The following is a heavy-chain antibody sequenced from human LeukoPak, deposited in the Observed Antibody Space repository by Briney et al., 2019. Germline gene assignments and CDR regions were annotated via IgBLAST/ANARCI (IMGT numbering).Heavy chain of an antibody. D-gene: IGHD5-24*01. Sequence: SETLSLTCTVSGGSISSYYWSWIRQPPGKGLEWIGYIYYSGSTNYNPSLKSRVTISVDTSKNQFSLKLSSVTAADTAVYYCARDRRDGYNFDWFDPWGQGTLVTVSS. CDR1: GGSISSYY. V-gene: IGHV4-59*12. J-gene: IGHJ5*02. CDR2: IYYSGST. CDR3: ARDRRDGYNFDWFDP.